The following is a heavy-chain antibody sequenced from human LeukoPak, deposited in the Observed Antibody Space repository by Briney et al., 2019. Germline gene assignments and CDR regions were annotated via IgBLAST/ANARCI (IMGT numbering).Heavy chain of an antibody. CDR2: VDPNSGGT. CDR3: ARGTGTVAAGTWAFDI. D-gene: IGHD6-13*01. CDR1: AYTFTAYY. Sequence: ASVKVSCKASAYTFTAYYMHWVRQAPGQGLEWLGWVDPNSGGTNYAQKFQGRVTMTRDTSISTAYMELIRLTSDDTAAYYCARGTGTVAAGTWAFDIWGQGTMVTVSS. V-gene: IGHV1-2*02. J-gene: IGHJ3*02.